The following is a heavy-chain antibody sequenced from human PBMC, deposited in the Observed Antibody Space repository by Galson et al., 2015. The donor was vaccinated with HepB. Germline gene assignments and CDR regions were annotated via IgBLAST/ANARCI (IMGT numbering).Heavy chain of an antibody. Sequence: SVKVSCKASGYTFTSYDINWVRQATGQGLEWMGWMNPNRGNTGYAQKFQGRVTMTRNTSISTAYMELSSLRSEDTAVYYCARGQGILTSYQLSYYFDYWGQGTLVTVSS. J-gene: IGHJ4*02. V-gene: IGHV1-8*01. CDR2: MNPNRGNT. D-gene: IGHD3-9*01. CDR1: GYTFTSYD. CDR3: ARGQGILTSYQLSYYFDY.